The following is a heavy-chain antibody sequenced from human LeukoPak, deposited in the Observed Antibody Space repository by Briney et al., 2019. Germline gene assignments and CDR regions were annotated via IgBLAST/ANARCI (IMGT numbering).Heavy chain of an antibody. V-gene: IGHV3-30*18. D-gene: IGHD5-24*01. CDR1: GFTFSSYG. Sequence: GGSLRLSCAASGFTFSSYGMHWVRQAPGKGLEWVAVISYDGSNKYYADSVKGRFTISRDNSKNTLFLQMNSLRAEDTAVYYCAKGGDGYNYGSYFWGQGTLVTVSS. CDR2: ISYDGSNK. CDR3: AKGGDGYNYGSYF. J-gene: IGHJ4*02.